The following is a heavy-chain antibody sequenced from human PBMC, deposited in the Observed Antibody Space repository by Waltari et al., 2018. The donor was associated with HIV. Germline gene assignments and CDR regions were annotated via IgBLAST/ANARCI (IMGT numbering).Heavy chain of an antibody. CDR2: IYTSGST. J-gene: IGHJ2*01. Sequence: QVQLQESGPGLVTPSQTLSLTCTVSGCSISSGSYYWTWLRQPAGKALEWIGRIYTSGSTNYNPSLKSRVTISVDTSKNQFSLKLSSVTAADTAVYYCARLYGDYWYFDLWGRGTLVTVSS. CDR1: GCSISSGSYY. V-gene: IGHV4-61*02. CDR3: ARLYGDYWYFDL. D-gene: IGHD4-17*01.